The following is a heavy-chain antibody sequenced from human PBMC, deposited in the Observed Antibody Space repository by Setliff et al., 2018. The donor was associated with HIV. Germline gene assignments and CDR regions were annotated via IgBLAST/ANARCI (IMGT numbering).Heavy chain of an antibody. J-gene: IGHJ2*01. CDR3: ARSYSSSWYGASFDL. D-gene: IGHD6-13*01. V-gene: IGHV4-39*07. CDR2: IYYSGST. CDR1: GGSISSGSYY. Sequence: SETLSLTCTVSGGSISSGSYYWGWIRQPPGKGLEWIGSIYYSGSTYYNPSLKSRVTISVDTSTNHFSLKLTSVTAADTAVYYCARSYSSSWYGASFDLWGRGTLVTVSS.